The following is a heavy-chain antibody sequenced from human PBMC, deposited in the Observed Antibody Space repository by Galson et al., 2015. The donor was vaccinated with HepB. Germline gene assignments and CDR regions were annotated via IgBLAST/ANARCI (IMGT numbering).Heavy chain of an antibody. J-gene: IGHJ5*02. CDR2: IYYTGGP. CDR3: ARHRGRGSPRSGWFDP. V-gene: IGHV4-59*08. Sequence: SETLSLTCSVSGDSINNYYWSWLRQPPGKGLEWIGSIYYTGGPYYNPSFMGRVTISVDRSRNQFSLRLISVTAADTAVFYCARHRGRGSPRSGWFDPWGQGTLVTVSS. CDR1: GDSINNYY. D-gene: IGHD6-19*01.